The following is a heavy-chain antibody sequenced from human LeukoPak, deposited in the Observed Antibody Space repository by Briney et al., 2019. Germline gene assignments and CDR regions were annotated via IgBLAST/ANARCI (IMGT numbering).Heavy chain of an antibody. CDR2: IYYSGST. Sequence: PSETLSLTCTVSGGSISSSSYYWGWIRQPPGKGLECIGSIYYSGSTYYNPSLKSRVTISVDRSKNQFSLKLSSVTAADTAVYYCARGVLEWSYYYYYGMDVWGQGTTVTVSS. J-gene: IGHJ6*02. CDR1: GGSISSSSYY. V-gene: IGHV4-39*07. CDR3: ARGVLEWSYYYYYGMDV. D-gene: IGHD3-3*01.